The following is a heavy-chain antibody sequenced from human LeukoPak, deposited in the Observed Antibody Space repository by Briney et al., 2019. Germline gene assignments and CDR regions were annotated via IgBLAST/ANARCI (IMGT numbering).Heavy chain of an antibody. CDR3: ARGLDYYDSSGL. V-gene: IGHV3-30-3*01. Sequence: GGSLRLSCAASAFTFSSYAMHWVRQAPGKGLEWVAVISYDGSNKYYADSVKGRFTISRDNSKNTLYLQMNSLRAEDTAVYYCARGLDYYDSSGLWGQGTLVTVSS. J-gene: IGHJ4*02. D-gene: IGHD3-22*01. CDR2: ISYDGSNK. CDR1: AFTFSSYA.